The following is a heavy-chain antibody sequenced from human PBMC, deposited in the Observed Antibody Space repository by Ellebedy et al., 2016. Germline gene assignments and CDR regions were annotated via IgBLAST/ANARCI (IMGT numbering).Heavy chain of an antibody. CDR3: VKDNGFTISGIFDY. CDR2: VSGSGANT. J-gene: IGHJ4*02. Sequence: GESLKISXAASGFTVTTNYMTWVRQAPGKGLEWVAGVSGSGANTNYADSVKGRFIISRDNSMNTLHLQMTTLRPEDTALYYCVKDNGFTISGIFDYWGQGTPVTVSS. V-gene: IGHV3-23*01. D-gene: IGHD5-24*01. CDR1: GFTVTTNY.